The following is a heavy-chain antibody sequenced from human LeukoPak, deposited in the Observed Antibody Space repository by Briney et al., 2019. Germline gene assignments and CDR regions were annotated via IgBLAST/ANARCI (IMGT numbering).Heavy chain of an antibody. V-gene: IGHV1-2*04. CDR3: AISTPLGYCSGGSCYERDAFDI. Sequence: ASVKVSCKASGYTFTNYGISWVRQAPGQGLEWMGWINPNSGGTNYAQKFQGWVTMTRDTSISTAYMELSRLRSDDTAVYYCAISTPLGYCSGGSCYERDAFDIWGQGTMVTVSS. D-gene: IGHD2-15*01. CDR1: GYTFTNYG. J-gene: IGHJ3*02. CDR2: INPNSGGT.